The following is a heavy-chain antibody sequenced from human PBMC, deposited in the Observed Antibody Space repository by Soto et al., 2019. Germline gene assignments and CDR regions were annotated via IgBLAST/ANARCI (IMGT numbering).Heavy chain of an antibody. CDR3: ARECGGDVGQFLFPDGFDL. CDR2: IGASGGTK. J-gene: IGHJ3*01. Sequence: EVQLVESGGGLVQPGGSLRLSCAASGFIFSSYEMNWVRQAPGKGPEWISYIGASGGTKYSADSAKGRFTISRDNAQNSLYLQMNSLRAEDTAVYYCARECGGDVGQFLFPDGFDLWCQGTMVTVSS. V-gene: IGHV3-48*03. CDR1: GFIFSSYE. D-gene: IGHD3-10*01.